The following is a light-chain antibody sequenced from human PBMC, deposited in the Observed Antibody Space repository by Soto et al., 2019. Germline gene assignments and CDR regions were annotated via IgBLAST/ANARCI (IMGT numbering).Light chain of an antibody. CDR1: QDISNY. CDR3: QQYDNLPIT. CDR2: DAS. J-gene: IGKJ4*01. Sequence: DLQMTQSPSSLSASVGDRVTITCQASQDISNYLNWYQQKPGKAPKLLIYDASNLETGVPSRFSGSGSGTDFIFTISSLQPEDIATYYCQQYDNLPITFGGGTKVEIK. V-gene: IGKV1-33*01.